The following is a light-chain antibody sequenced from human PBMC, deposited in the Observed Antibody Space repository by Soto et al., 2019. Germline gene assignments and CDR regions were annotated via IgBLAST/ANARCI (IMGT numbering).Light chain of an antibody. J-gene: IGKJ1*01. Sequence: DIVVTQSPLSLPVTPGKPASISCRSSQSLLNSNGYNYLDWYLQKPGQSPQLLIYLGSNRASGVPDRFSGSGSGTDFTLKISRVEAEDVGVYYCMQPLQSWTFGQGTKVDIK. CDR3: MQPLQSWT. CDR2: LGS. V-gene: IGKV2-28*01. CDR1: QSLLNSNGYNY.